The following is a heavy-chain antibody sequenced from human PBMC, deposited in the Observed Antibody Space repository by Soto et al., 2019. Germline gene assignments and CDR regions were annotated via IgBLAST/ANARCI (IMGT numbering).Heavy chain of an antibody. Sequence: GGSLRLSCGASGFTFSSYAMSWVRQAPGKGLEWVSAISGSGGSTYYADSVKGRFAISRDNSKNTLYLQMNSLRAEDTAVYYCVHDYSNSPEFPYYYYYGMDVWGQGTTVTVSS. CDR3: VHDYSNSPEFPYYYYYGMDV. D-gene: IGHD4-4*01. J-gene: IGHJ6*02. CDR1: GFTFSSYA. V-gene: IGHV3-23*01. CDR2: ISGSGGST.